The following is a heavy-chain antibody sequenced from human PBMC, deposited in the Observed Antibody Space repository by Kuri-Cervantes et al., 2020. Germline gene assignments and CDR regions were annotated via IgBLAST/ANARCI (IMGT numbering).Heavy chain of an antibody. V-gene: IGHV3-74*01. CDR1: GFTFGDYW. Sequence: GGSLRLSCAASGFTFGDYWMHWVRQVPGKGLVWVSRISRDGRSTSYADSVKGRFTISRDNAKNSLYLQMNSLRAEDTAVYYCARGPLDGYIPYWGQGTLVTVSS. J-gene: IGHJ4*02. D-gene: IGHD5-24*01. CDR3: ARGPLDGYIPY. CDR2: ISRDGRST.